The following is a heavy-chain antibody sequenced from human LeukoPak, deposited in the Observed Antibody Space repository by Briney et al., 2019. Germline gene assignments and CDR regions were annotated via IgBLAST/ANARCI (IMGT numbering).Heavy chain of an antibody. CDR1: GFTFSSYS. V-gene: IGHV3-21*01. CDR2: ISSSSSYL. CDR3: ARGRTGLVVAATIGAFDI. D-gene: IGHD2-15*01. Sequence: TGGSLRLSCAASGFTFSSYSMNWVRQAPGKGLEWVSSISSSSSYLYYADSVKGRFTISRDNAKNSLYLQMNSLRAEDTAVYYCARGRTGLVVAATIGAFDIWGQGTMVTVSS. J-gene: IGHJ3*02.